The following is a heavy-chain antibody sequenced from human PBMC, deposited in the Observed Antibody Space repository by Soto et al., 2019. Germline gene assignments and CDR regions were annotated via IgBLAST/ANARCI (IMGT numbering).Heavy chain of an antibody. CDR2: IYYSGST. J-gene: IGHJ4*02. CDR3: ARVVGVTTFDY. Sequence: QPPGKGLEWIGTIYYSGSTYYNPSLKSRVTISVDTSNNHFSLRLSSVSAADTAVYFCARVVGVTTFDYWGPRTLVSVPS. V-gene: IGHV4-39*02. D-gene: IGHD1-26*01.